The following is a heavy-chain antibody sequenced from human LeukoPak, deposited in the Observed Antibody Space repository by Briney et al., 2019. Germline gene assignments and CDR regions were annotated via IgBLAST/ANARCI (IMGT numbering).Heavy chain of an antibody. CDR1: GGSISSYY. CDR3: TRGSIAYYYMDV. D-gene: IGHD3-22*01. J-gene: IGHJ6*03. Sequence: SETLSLTCTVSGGSISSYYWSWIRQPPGKGLEWIGNIYYSGSTNYNPSLKSRVTISVVTSKNQFSLKLSSVTAADTAVYYCTRGSIAYYYMDVWGKGTTVTISS. V-gene: IGHV4-59*01. CDR2: IYYSGST.